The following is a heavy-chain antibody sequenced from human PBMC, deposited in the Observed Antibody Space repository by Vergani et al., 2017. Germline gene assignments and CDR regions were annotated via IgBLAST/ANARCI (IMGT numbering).Heavy chain of an antibody. CDR2: IYTSGST. CDR1: GGSISSYY. V-gene: IGHV4-4*07. J-gene: IGHJ6*03. Sequence: QVQLPESGPGLVKPSETLSLTCTVSGGSISSYYWSWIRQPAGKGLEWIGRIYTSGSTNYNPSLKSRVTMSVDTSKNQFSLKLSSVTAADTAVYYCARGGRIWSGYYYYYYMDVWGKGTTVTVSS. CDR3: ARGGRIWSGYYYYYYMDV. D-gene: IGHD3-3*01.